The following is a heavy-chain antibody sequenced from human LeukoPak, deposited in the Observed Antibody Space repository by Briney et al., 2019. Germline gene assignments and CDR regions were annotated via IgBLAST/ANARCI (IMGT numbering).Heavy chain of an antibody. CDR2: IYYSGST. Sequence: SETLSLTCTVSGGSISSSSYYWGWIRQPPGKGLEWIGSIYYSGSTYYNPSLKSRVTISVDTSKNQFSLKLSSVTAADTAVYYCARHWRISGRYYFHYWGQGTLVTVSS. CDR3: ARHWRISGRYYFHY. J-gene: IGHJ4*02. D-gene: IGHD6-19*01. V-gene: IGHV4-39*01. CDR1: GGSISSSSYY.